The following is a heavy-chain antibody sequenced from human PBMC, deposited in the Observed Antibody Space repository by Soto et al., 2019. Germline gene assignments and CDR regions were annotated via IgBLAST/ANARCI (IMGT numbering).Heavy chain of an antibody. V-gene: IGHV4-31*03. CDR2: IYYSGSTYYN. Sequence: QVQLQESGPGLVKPSQTLSLTCTVSGGSISSGGYYWSWIRQHPGKGLEWIGYIYYSGSTYYNYYNPSHKSRVTISVDTSKNQFSLKLSSVTAADTAVYYCARTPLLWGQGTLVTVSS. CDR3: ARTPLL. D-gene: IGHD1-26*01. J-gene: IGHJ4*02. CDR1: GGSISSGGYY.